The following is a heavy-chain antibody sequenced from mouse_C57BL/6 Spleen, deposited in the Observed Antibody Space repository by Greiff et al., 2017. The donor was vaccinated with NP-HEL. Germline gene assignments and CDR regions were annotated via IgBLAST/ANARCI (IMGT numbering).Heavy chain of an antibody. CDR3: TRNYGSSYLFDY. Sequence: EVMLVESGGGLVQPGGSMKLSCAASGFTFSDAWMDWVRQSPEKGLEWVAEIRNKANNHATYYAESVKGRFTISMDDSKSSLYLQMNSLSADDTGIYYCTRNYGSSYLFDYWGQGTTLTVSS. D-gene: IGHD1-1*01. CDR2: IRNKANNHAT. J-gene: IGHJ2*01. V-gene: IGHV6-6*01. CDR1: GFTFSDAW.